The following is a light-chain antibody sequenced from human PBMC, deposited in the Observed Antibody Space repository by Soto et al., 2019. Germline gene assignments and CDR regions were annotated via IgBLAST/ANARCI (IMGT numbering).Light chain of an antibody. V-gene: IGKV3-20*01. CDR2: GGS. J-gene: IGKJ4*01. Sequence: EIVMAQSPATLSVSPGERATLSCRASQSVSSYLAWYQQKPGQAPRLLIYGGSSRATGIPVRFSGSGSETDFTLTITRLEPEDFAVYYCQQYGSSPPDFGGGTKVDIK. CDR1: QSVSSY. CDR3: QQYGSSPPD.